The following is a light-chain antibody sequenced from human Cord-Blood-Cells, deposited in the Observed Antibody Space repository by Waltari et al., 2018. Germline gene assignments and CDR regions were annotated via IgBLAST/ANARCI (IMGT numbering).Light chain of an antibody. V-gene: IGKV1-39*01. J-gene: IGKJ2*03. CDR2: AAS. CDR3: QQSYSTPYS. Sequence: DIQMTQSPSSLSGSVGDRVTITCRPSQSISSSFNWYQQKPGKAPKLMIYAASSLQSGVPSRFSGSGSGTDFTLTISSLQPEDFATYYCQQSYSTPYSFGQGTKLEIK. CDR1: QSISSS.